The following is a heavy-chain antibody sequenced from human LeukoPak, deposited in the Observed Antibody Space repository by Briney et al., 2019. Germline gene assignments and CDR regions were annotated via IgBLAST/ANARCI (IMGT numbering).Heavy chain of an antibody. Sequence: ASVKVSCKASGYSFISYDINWVRQAPGQGLEWMGWMNPNSGNTGYAQKFQGRVTMTRNTSINTAYMELSSLRSEDTAVYYCARDGRITIFGATRYMDVWGKGTTVTVSS. J-gene: IGHJ6*03. CDR2: MNPNSGNT. CDR3: ARDGRITIFGATRYMDV. D-gene: IGHD3-3*01. V-gene: IGHV1-8*01. CDR1: GYSFISYD.